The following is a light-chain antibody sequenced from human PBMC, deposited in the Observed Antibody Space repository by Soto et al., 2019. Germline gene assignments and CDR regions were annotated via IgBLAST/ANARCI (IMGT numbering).Light chain of an antibody. CDR1: QSLSSIY. CDR3: QQYGTSPPT. J-gene: IGKJ1*01. CDR2: RTS. Sequence: EIVLTQSPGTVSLSPGQGATLSCRASQSLSSIYLAWYQQKPGQAPRLLIYRTSSRATGIPDRFSGSGSGTDFTLTISRLEPEDFAVYNCQQYGTSPPTFGQGTKVDIK. V-gene: IGKV3-20*01.